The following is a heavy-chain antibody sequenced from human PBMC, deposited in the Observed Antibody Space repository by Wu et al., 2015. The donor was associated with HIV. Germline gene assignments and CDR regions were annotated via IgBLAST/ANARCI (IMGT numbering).Heavy chain of an antibody. V-gene: IGHV1-2*02. Sequence: QVQLVQSGAEVKKPGASVKVSCKASGYTFTGYDIHWVRQAPGQGLEWMGWINPNNGGTNYAQKFQGRVTMTRDTSISTAYMELSRLRSDDTAVYDCARDEVRYYGSGSYYGSDYWGQGTLVTVSS. CDR1: GYTFTGYD. D-gene: IGHD3-10*01. CDR2: INPNNGGT. CDR3: ARDEVRYYGSGSYYGSDY. J-gene: IGHJ4*02.